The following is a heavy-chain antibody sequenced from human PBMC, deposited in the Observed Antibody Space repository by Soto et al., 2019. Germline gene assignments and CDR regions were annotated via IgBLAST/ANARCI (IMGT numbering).Heavy chain of an antibody. CDR2: IHWDDDK. V-gene: IGHV2-5*02. CDR3: VHFRRAGYNYLTSYYYYGLDV. Sequence: QITLKESGPTLVKPTQTLTLTCTCSGFSLSTTGVGVGWIRQPPGKALEWLALIHWDDDKRYSPSVKSRLTITNDTTRNQVILKMTNMNPVDSATYYSVHFRRAGYNYLTSYYYYGLDVWGQGTAVTVSS. D-gene: IGHD5-12*01. CDR1: GFSLSTTGVG. J-gene: IGHJ6*02.